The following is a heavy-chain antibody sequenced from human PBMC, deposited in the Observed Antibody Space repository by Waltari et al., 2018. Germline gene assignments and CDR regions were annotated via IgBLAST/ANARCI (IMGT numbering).Heavy chain of an antibody. CDR1: GFTFSSYA. CDR3: AKVAYYGSGNYYRNFDY. CDR2: ISGNGGST. V-gene: IGHV3-23*01. J-gene: IGHJ4*02. Sequence: EVQLLESGGGLVQRGGSLRLSCAASGFTFSSYAMSWVRRAPGKGLEGVSSISGNGGSTYYADSVKGRFTISRDNSKNTLYLQMNSLRAEDTAVYYCAKVAYYGSGNYYRNFDYWGQGTLVIVSS. D-gene: IGHD3-10*01.